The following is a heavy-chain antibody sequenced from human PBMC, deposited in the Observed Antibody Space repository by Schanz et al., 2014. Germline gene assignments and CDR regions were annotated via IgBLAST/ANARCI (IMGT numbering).Heavy chain of an antibody. J-gene: IGHJ4*02. CDR2: INAGTGNT. CDR1: GYTFTSYG. D-gene: IGHD4-17*01. V-gene: IGHV1-18*01. CDR3: ARGYGDSPTDF. Sequence: QVQLVQSGAEVKKPGPSVKVSCKASGYTFTSYGISWVRQAPGQGLEWMGWINAGTGNTEYSQKFQGRVTITADRSTSTAYMELSSLRSEDTAVYYCARGYGDSPTDFWGQGTLVTVSS.